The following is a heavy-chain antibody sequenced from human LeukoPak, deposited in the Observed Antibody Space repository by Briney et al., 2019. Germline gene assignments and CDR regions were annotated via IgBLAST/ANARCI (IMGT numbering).Heavy chain of an antibody. D-gene: IGHD6-13*01. CDR2: MNPNSGNT. J-gene: IGHJ6*03. CDR3: ARAGDIAAGYYYYYMDV. Sequence: ASVKVSCKASGYTFTSYDINWVRQATGQGLERMGWMNPNSGNTGYAQKFQGRVTMTRNTSISTAYMELSSLRSEDTAVYYCARAGDIAAGYYYYYMDVWGKGTTVTVSS. CDR1: GYTFTSYD. V-gene: IGHV1-8*01.